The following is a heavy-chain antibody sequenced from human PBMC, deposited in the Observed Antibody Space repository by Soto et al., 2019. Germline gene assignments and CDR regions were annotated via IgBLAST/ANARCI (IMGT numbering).Heavy chain of an antibody. CDR2: INESGSK. J-gene: IGHJ4*02. D-gene: IGHD1-1*01. CDR1: GQSFSGHS. V-gene: IGHV4-34*01. CDR3: ARGSGIVALPGELEDVNYDY. Sequence: QVQLQQWGAGLVKPSETLSLSCAVYGQSFSGHSWAWIRQPPGKGLEWIGEINESGSKYSNPSLKGRVTSSTDTSKNQFSLKLSSVSAADTAAYFCARGSGIVALPGELEDVNYDYWGQGTLVNVSS.